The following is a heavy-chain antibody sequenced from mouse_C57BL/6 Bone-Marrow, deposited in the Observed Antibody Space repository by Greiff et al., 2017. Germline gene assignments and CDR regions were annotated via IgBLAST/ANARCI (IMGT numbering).Heavy chain of an antibody. Sequence: EVQLQQSGAELVKPGASVKLSCKASGYTFTGYYMHWVKQRHGHILEWIGNIYPNNGGSRYNQKFKGKATLTVDKSSSTAYMELSSRTSEDSAVYYCAREIYDEFGLDYWGQGTTLTVSA. CDR1: GYTFTGYY. CDR2: IYPNNGGS. V-gene: IGHV1-34*01. CDR3: AREIYDEFGLDY. D-gene: IGHD2-3*01. J-gene: IGHJ2*01.